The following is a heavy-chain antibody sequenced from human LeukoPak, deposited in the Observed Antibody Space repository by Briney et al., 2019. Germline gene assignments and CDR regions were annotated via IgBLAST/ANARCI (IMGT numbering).Heavy chain of an antibody. Sequence: SQTLSLTCAISGDSVSRNSTTWSWIRQSPSRGLEWLGGTFYRSKWFNEYTSSVKSRISIKPDTSKNQFSLQLNSVTPEDTAVYYCARGDCSGGICYSDSAFDIWGQGTMVTVSS. J-gene: IGHJ3*02. CDR2: TFYRSKWFN. CDR1: GDSVSRNSTT. CDR3: ARGDCSGGICYSDSAFDI. D-gene: IGHD2-15*01. V-gene: IGHV6-1*01.